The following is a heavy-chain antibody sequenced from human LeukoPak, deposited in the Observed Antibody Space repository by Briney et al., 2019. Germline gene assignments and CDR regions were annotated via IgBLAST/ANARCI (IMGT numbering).Heavy chain of an antibody. V-gene: IGHV3-7*01. CDR1: GFTFSSYW. D-gene: IGHD6-13*01. CDR3: ARDRPAYSSSWYVQPRQYFDY. CDR2: IKQDGSEK. Sequence: PGGSLRLSCAASGFTFSSYWMSWVRQAPGKGLERVANIKQDGSEKYYVDSVKGRFTISRDNAKNSLYLQMNSLRAEDTAVYYCARDRPAYSSSWYVQPRQYFDYWGQGTLVTVSS. J-gene: IGHJ4*02.